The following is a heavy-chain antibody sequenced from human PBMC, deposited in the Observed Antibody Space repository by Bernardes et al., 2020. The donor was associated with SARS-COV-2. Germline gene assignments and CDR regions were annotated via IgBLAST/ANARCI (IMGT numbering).Heavy chain of an antibody. Sequence: ASVKVSCKAFAYTFSAYYMHWLRQAPGQGLEWMGCINPNTGGTRFAQNFQGRVTMTRDASIKTFYMELSRLRSDDTAMYYCARDLMDSRGKYFDCWGQGSLVTVSS. CDR2: INPNTGGT. CDR3: ARDLMDSRGKYFDC. J-gene: IGHJ4*02. D-gene: IGHD3-22*01. CDR1: AYTFSAYY. V-gene: IGHV1-2*02.